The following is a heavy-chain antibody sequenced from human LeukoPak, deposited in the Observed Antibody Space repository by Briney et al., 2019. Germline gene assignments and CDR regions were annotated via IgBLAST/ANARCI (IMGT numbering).Heavy chain of an antibody. Sequence: GGSLRLSCAASGFTFRSYAMSWVRQAPGKGLEGVSAISNSGGSTFYADSVKGRFTISRDNSKSTLYLQMNSLRAEDTAIYYCAARPRMPPRFDNWGQGTLVTVSS. D-gene: IGHD2-2*01. V-gene: IGHV3-23*01. CDR2: ISNSGGST. CDR1: GFTFRSYA. CDR3: AARPRMPPRFDN. J-gene: IGHJ4*02.